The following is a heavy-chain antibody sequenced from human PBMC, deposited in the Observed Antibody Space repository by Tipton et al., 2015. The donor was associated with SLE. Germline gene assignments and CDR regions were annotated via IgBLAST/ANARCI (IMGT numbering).Heavy chain of an antibody. CDR1: GYTFTSYA. Sequence: VQLVQSGAEVKKPGASVKVSCKASGYTFTSYAMHWVRQDPGQRLEWMGWINAGNGNTKYSQKFQGRVTITRDTSASTAYMELSSLRSEDTAVYYCARMSGAAYDTFDIWGQGTMVTVSS. CDR3: ARMSGAAYDTFDI. V-gene: IGHV1-3*01. CDR2: INAGNGNT. D-gene: IGHD1-26*01. J-gene: IGHJ3*02.